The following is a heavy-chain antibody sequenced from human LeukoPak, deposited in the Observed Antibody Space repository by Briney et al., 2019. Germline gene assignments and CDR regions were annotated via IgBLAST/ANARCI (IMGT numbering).Heavy chain of an antibody. D-gene: IGHD4-17*01. CDR2: INGYNGNT. J-gene: IGHJ1*01. V-gene: IGHV1-18*01. Sequence: ASVKVSCKVSGYSFISYGISWVRQAPGQGLEWMGWINGYNGNTNYAQKVQGRLTMTSDTFTNTAYMELRSLRSDDTAVYYCAQSPRIDYGLYLYFQHWGQGTLVTVSS. CDR1: GYSFISYG. CDR3: AQSPRIDYGLYLYFQH.